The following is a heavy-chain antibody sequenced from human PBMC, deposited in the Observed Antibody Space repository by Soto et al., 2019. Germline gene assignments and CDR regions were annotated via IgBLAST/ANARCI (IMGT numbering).Heavy chain of an antibody. CDR1: GYTFTSYG. D-gene: IGHD4-17*01. Sequence: ASVKVSCNASGYTFTSYGISLVRQAPGQGLEWMGWISAYNGNTNYAQKLQGRVTMTTDTSTSTAYMELRSLRSDDTAVYYCARDAKYGDYDAFDIWGQGTMVTVSS. J-gene: IGHJ3*02. V-gene: IGHV1-18*01. CDR3: ARDAKYGDYDAFDI. CDR2: ISAYNGNT.